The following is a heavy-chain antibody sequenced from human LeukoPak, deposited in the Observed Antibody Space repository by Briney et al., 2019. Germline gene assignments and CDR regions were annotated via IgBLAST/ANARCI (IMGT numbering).Heavy chain of an antibody. J-gene: IGHJ4*02. CDR1: GGSISSYY. D-gene: IGHD1-7*01. Sequence: SETLSLTCTVSGGSISSYYWSWIRHPPGKRLEWIAYIYYTGTANYNPSLKSRVILSVDTSQNQFSLKLSSVTAADTAIYYCARARTGTSHFDYWGRGTLVTVSS. CDR3: ARARTGTSHFDY. V-gene: IGHV4-59*13. CDR2: IYYTGTA.